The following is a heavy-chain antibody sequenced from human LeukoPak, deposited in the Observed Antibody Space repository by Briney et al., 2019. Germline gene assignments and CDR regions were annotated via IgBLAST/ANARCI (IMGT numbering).Heavy chain of an antibody. CDR2: ISYDGSNK. Sequence: GGSLRLSCAASGFTFSSYGMHWVRQAPGKGLEWVAVISYDGSNKYYADSVKGRFTISRDNSKNTLYLQMNGLRAEDTAVYYCAILSGATNDYWGQGTLVTVSS. CDR1: GFTFSSYG. J-gene: IGHJ4*02. D-gene: IGHD1-26*01. V-gene: IGHV3-30*03. CDR3: AILSGATNDY.